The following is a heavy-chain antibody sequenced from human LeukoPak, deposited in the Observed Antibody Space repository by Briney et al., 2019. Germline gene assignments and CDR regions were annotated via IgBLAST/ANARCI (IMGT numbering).Heavy chain of an antibody. CDR2: IYYSGST. V-gene: IGHV4-59*12. CDR3: ARRGTSPDYSNIPFDY. J-gene: IGHJ4*02. Sequence: SETLSLTCTVSGGSISSYYWSWIRQPPGKGLEWIGYIYYSGSTNYNPSLKSRVTISVDTSKNQFSLKLSSVTAADTAVYYCARRGTSPDYSNIPFDYWGQGTLVTVSS. CDR1: GGSISSYY. D-gene: IGHD4-11*01.